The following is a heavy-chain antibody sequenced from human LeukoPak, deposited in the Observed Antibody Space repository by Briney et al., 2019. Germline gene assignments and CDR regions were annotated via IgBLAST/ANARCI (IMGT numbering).Heavy chain of an antibody. CDR2: IYTGGSA. V-gene: IGHV3-66*01. CDR3: ASLDY. Sequence: GGSLRLSCAASGFTVSSNYMSWVRQAPGKGLEWVSVIYTGGSAYYADSVKGRFSISRDNSKNTLYLQMNSLRAEDAAVYFCASLDYWGLGTLVTVST. CDR1: GFTVSSNY. J-gene: IGHJ4*02.